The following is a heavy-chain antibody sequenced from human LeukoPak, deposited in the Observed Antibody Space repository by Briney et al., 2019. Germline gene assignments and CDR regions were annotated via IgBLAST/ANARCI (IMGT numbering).Heavy chain of an antibody. Sequence: ASVKVSCKAPGYTFTSYDINWVRQATGQGLEWMGWMNPNSGNTGYAQKFQGRVTMTRNTSISTAYMELSSLRSEDTAVYYCARGLLAERITIYFIPHTYYYYYMDVWGKGTTVTVSS. CDR1: GYTFTSYD. D-gene: IGHD3-3*01. V-gene: IGHV1-8*01. CDR2: MNPNSGNT. CDR3: ARGLLAERITIYFIPHTYYYYYMDV. J-gene: IGHJ6*03.